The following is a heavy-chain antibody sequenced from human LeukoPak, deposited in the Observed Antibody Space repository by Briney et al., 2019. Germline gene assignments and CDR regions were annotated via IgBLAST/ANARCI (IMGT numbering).Heavy chain of an antibody. CDR3: AKLYYDYIWGSYRYYFFDS. CDR2: ISGNGGGT. CDR1: GFAFSSYA. D-gene: IGHD3-16*02. V-gene: IGHV3-23*01. J-gene: IGHJ4*02. Sequence: GGSLRLSCAASGFAFSSYAMSWVRQAPGKGLEWVSGISGNGGGTYYADSVKGRFTISRDNSKNTLYLQMKSLRAEDTALYYCAKLYYDYIWGSYRYYFFDSWGQRTLSTVSS.